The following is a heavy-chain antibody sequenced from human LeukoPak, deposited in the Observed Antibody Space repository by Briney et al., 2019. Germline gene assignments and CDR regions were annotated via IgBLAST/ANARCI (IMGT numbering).Heavy chain of an antibody. CDR2: IGSSGSAL. D-gene: IGHD1/OR15-1a*01. CDR1: GFTFINYA. CDR3: ARVGPNWNNFDY. J-gene: IGHJ4*02. Sequence: GGSLRLSCAASGFTFINYAMSWVRQAPGKGLEWVSYIGSSGSALYYADSVKRRFTISRDNAKNSLYLQLNSLRAEDTAVYYCARVGPNWNNFDYWGQGTLVTVSS. V-gene: IGHV3-48*03.